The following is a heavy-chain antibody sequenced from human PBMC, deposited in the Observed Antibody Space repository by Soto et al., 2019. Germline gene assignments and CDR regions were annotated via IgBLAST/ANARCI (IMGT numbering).Heavy chain of an antibody. CDR1: NGSVSSPLSY. J-gene: IGHJ5*02. V-gene: IGHV4-39*07. D-gene: IGHD2-2*01. Sequence: SETLSLTCSVSNGSVSSPLSYWGWIRQPPGKRPEWIGVIYFSGITSYNPSLKSRVTISVDTSKNQFSLKLSSVTAADTAVYYCAREYYANDNCFDPWGQGTLVTVSS. CDR2: IYFSGIT. CDR3: AREYYANDNCFDP.